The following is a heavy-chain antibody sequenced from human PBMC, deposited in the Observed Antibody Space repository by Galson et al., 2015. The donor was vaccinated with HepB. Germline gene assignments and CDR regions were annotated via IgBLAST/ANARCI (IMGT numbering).Heavy chain of an antibody. CDR3: ATVGWEILPDAFDI. D-gene: IGHD1-26*01. CDR1: GYTLTELS. Sequence: SVKVSCKVSGYTLTELSMHWVRQAPGKGLEWMGGFDPEDGETIYAQKFQGRVTMTEDTSTDAAYMELSSLRSEDTAVYYCATVGWEILPDAFDIWGQGTMVTVSS. J-gene: IGHJ3*02. V-gene: IGHV1-24*01. CDR2: FDPEDGET.